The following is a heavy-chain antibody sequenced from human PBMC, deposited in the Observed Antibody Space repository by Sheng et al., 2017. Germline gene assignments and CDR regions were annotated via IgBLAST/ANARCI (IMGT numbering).Heavy chain of an antibody. Sequence: ELPLLESGGGLVQPGGSLRLSCAASGFTFSSYAMSWVRQAPGKGLEWVSLITGSGASTYYADSVKGRFTISRDNSKNTLFLQMNSLRAEDTALYYCVKRQHLVRSFDLWGQG. V-gene: IGHV3-23*01. J-gene: IGHJ3*01. CDR2: ITGSGAST. CDR3: VKRQHLVRSFDL. D-gene: IGHD3-10*01. CDR1: GFTFSSYA.